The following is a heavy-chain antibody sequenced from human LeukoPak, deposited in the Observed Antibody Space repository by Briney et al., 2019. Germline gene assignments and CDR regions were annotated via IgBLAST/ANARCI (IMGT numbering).Heavy chain of an antibody. V-gene: IGHV3-21*01. D-gene: IGHD3-10*01. CDR3: ARDLPMVRGLSGFDY. CDR1: GFTFSSCS. Sequence: GGSLRLSCAASGFTFSSCSMNWVRQAPGKGLEWVSSISSSSSYIYYADSVKGRFTISRDNAKNSLYLQMNSLRAEDTAVYYCARDLPMVRGLSGFDYWGQGTLVTVSS. J-gene: IGHJ4*02. CDR2: ISSSSSYI.